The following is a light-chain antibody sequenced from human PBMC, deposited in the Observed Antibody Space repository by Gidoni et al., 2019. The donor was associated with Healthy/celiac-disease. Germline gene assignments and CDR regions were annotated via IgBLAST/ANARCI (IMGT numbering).Light chain of an antibody. J-gene: IGKJ2*01. CDR3: QQLNRYPMYT. CDR1: QGISSY. V-gene: IGKV1-9*01. Sequence: IQLTQSPSFLSASVADRVTITCRASQGISSYVSWYQPKPGKAPKLLIYAASTWQSGVPSRFSGSGSGTEFTLTISSLQPEDFATYYCQQLNRYPMYTFGQGTKLEIK. CDR2: AAS.